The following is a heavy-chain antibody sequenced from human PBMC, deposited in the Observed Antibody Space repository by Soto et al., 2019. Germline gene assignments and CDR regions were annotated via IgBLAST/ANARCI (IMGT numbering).Heavy chain of an antibody. D-gene: IGHD3-10*01. V-gene: IGHV3-7*01. CDR3: ARDPSFGAFDI. CDR1: GFTLRSSW. J-gene: IGHJ3*02. Sequence: GWSLRLSCEASGFTLRSSWMSWVRQAPGKGLEWVSYIKPDGSETYYVDSVRGRFTISRDNAKNSLYLQMNSLRAEDTALSYCARDPSFGAFDIWGQGTMVTVSS. CDR2: IKPDGSET.